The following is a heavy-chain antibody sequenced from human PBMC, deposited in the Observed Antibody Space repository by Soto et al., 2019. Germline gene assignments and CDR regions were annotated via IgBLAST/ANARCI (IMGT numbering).Heavy chain of an antibody. D-gene: IGHD2-15*01. V-gene: IGHV1-46*01. CDR1: GYTFTSYY. J-gene: IGHJ6*02. CDR2: INPSGGST. Sequence: ASVKFYCKASGYTFTSYYMHWVRQAPGQGLEWMGIINPSGGSTSYAQKFQGRVTMTRDTSTSTVYMELSSLRSEDTAVYYCARARRIVVVVAATRLKGYYGMDVWGQGTTVTVSS. CDR3: ARARRIVVVVAATRLKGYYGMDV.